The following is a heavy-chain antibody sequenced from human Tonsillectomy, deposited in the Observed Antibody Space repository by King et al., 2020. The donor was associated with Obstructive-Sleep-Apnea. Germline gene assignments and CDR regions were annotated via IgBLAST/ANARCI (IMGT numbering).Heavy chain of an antibody. CDR3: ARVWWARHYDY. CDR2: IKQDGSEK. Sequence: VQLVESGGGLVQPGGSLRLSCAASGFTFSSYWMSWVRQAPGKGLEWVSNIKQDGSEKYYVDSVKGRFTISRDNAKNSLYLQMNSLRAEDTAVYYCARVWWARHYDYWGQGTQVTVSS. CDR1: GFTFSSYW. J-gene: IGHJ4*02. D-gene: IGHD2-15*01. V-gene: IGHV3-7*01.